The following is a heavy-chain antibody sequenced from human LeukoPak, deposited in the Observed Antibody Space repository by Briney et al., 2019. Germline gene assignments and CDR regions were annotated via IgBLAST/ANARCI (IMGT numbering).Heavy chain of an antibody. CDR2: IWYDGSNK. CDR3: AKDQGSYYHRYFDY. V-gene: IGHV3-33*06. CDR1: GFTFSSYG. J-gene: IGHJ4*02. Sequence: GGSLRLSCAASGFTFSSYGMHWVRQAPGKGLEWVAVIWYDGSNKYYADSVKGRFTISRDNSKNTLYLQMNSLRAEDTAVYYCAKDQGSYYHRYFDYWGQGTLVTVSS. D-gene: IGHD1-26*01.